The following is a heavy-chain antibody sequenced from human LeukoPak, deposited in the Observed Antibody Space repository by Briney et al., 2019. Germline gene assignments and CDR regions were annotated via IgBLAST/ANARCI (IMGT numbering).Heavy chain of an antibody. CDR3: TPDQRWASFSDF. J-gene: IGHJ4*02. CDR2: IKSKTDGGTT. D-gene: IGHD2-21*01. CDR1: GFSFSDTW. Sequence: GGSLRLSCGGSGFSFSDTWMSWVRQSPGKGREWVGRIKSKTDGGTTDYAAPVKGRFTISRDDSKNTLYLQMDSLKTEDTAVYYCTPDQRWASFSDFWGQGTLVTVSS. V-gene: IGHV3-15*01.